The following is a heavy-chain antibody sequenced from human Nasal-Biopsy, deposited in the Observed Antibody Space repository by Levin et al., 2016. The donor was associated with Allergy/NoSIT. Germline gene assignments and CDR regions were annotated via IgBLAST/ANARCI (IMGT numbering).Heavy chain of an antibody. CDR1: GGSISSGGYH. J-gene: IGHJ6*02. V-gene: IGHV4-31*03. Sequence: SETLSLTCSVSGGSISSGGYHWSWIRQRPGKGLEWIGYIYYSGSTYYNPSLKSRVTISGDTSKNQFSLNLTSVTAADTAVYYCATHLVIARLGLYYGLDVWGQGTTVTVSS. CDR3: ATHLVIARLGLYYGLDV. CDR2: IYYSGST. D-gene: IGHD6-6*01.